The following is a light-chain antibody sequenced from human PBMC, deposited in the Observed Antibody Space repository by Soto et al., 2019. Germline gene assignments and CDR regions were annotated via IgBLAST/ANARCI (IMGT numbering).Light chain of an antibody. J-gene: IGLJ2*01. V-gene: IGLV2-14*03. CDR3: SSYTSSTTLL. CDR2: DVS. Sequence: QSALTQPASVSGSPGQSITISCTGTGSDLGGYNYVSWYQQHPGKAPKLMIYDVSNRPSGVSNRFSGSKSGNTASLTISGLQAEDEADYYCSSYTSSTTLLFGGGTKVTVL. CDR1: GSDLGGYNY.